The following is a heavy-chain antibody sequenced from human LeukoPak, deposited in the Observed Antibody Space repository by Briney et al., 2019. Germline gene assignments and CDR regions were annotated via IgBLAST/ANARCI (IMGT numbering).Heavy chain of an antibody. CDR3: ARGQGVTLIKVGKNWFDP. CDR2: ISDTGTT. D-gene: IGHD3-22*01. V-gene: IGHV4-34*01. CDR1: IESFSGYR. Sequence: SETLSLTCAVYIESFSGYRWNWIRQTPGKGLEWIGEISDTGTTNITPSLRRRVSLSIDTSKNQFSLDMGSMTAADTGVYCCARGQGVTLIKVGKNWFDPWSQGTPVIVSP. J-gene: IGHJ5*02.